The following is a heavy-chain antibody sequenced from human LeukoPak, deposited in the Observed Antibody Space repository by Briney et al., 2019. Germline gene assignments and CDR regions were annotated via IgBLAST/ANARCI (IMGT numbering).Heavy chain of an antibody. J-gene: IGHJ4*02. CDR2: INSDGSST. Sequence: GSLRLSCAASGFTFSSYSMNWVRQAPGKGLVWVSRINSDGSSTSYADSVKGRFTISRDNAKNTLHLQMKSLTVEDTAVYYCAKGGSYTIDYWGQGILVSVSS. CDR1: GFTFSSYS. V-gene: IGHV3-74*01. CDR3: AKGGSYTIDY. D-gene: IGHD1-26*01.